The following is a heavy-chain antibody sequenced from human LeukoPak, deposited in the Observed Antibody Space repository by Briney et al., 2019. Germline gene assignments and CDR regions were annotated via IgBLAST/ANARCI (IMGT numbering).Heavy chain of an antibody. D-gene: IGHD1-1*01. Sequence: ASVKVSCKASGGTFSSYAISWVRQAPGQGLEWMGGIIPIFGTANYAQKFQGRVTITTDESTSTAYMELSSLRSEDTAVYYCARGGPNKTGILGWGQGTLVTVSS. CDR3: ARGGPNKTGILG. V-gene: IGHV1-69*05. CDR1: GGTFSSYA. CDR2: IIPIFGTA. J-gene: IGHJ4*02.